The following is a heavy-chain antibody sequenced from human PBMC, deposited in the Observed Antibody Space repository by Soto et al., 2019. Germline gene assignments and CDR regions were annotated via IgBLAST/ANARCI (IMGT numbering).Heavy chain of an antibody. CDR3: AVDRRGYSYSY. D-gene: IGHD5-18*01. Sequence: EHQMHGKGLEWMGIIYPGDSDTRYSPSFQGQVTISADKSISTAYLQWSSLKASDTAMYYCAVDRRGYSYSYWGQGTLVTVSS. J-gene: IGHJ4*02. CDR2: IYPGDSDT. V-gene: IGHV5-51*07.